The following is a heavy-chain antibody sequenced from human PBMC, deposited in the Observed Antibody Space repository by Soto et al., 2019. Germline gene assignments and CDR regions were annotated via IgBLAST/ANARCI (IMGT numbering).Heavy chain of an antibody. J-gene: IGHJ4*02. D-gene: IGHD1-7*01. Sequence: GASVKVSCKASGYTFTSYSMHWVRQAPGQSLEWMGWINGGNGETKYSQSFQGRVTINRDTSASTVYMELSSLRSEVTAVYYCARPMNYADYLDHWGQGTLVTVSS. V-gene: IGHV1-3*01. CDR2: INGGNGET. CDR1: GYTFTSYS. CDR3: ARPMNYADYLDH.